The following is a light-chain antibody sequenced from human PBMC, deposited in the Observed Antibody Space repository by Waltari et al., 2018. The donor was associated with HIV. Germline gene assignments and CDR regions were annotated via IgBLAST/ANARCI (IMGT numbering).Light chain of an antibody. CDR3: QQYYKTPLT. CDR2: CAS. J-gene: IGKJ4*01. CDR1: QTILYNSNNQNY. V-gene: IGKV4-1*01. Sequence: DIVMTQSPDSLAVALGERAIIKCKSSQTILYNSNNQNYLAWYQQRPGQPPKLLIYCASTRESGVPDRFSGSGSGTDFTLTISSLQAEDVAVYYCQQYYKTPLTFGGGTKVQIK.